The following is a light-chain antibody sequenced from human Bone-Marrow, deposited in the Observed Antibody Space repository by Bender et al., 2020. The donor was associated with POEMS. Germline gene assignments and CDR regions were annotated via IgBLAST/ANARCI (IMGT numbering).Light chain of an antibody. CDR1: SGHSTYS. J-gene: IGLJ3*02. Sequence: QLVLTQSPSASASLGASVKLTCTLSSGHSTYSIAWHQQQPQKGPRYLMKLKSDGSHAKGDGIPDRFSGSSSGAERYLTISSLRSEDGADYYCQTWGSGIWVFGGGTKLTVL. CDR3: QTWGSGIWV. CDR2: LKSDGSH. V-gene: IGLV4-69*01.